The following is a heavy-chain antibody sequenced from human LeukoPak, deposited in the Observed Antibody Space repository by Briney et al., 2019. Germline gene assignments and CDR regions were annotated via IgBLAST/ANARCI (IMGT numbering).Heavy chain of an antibody. CDR3: ARVGEYGSGSYLVF. D-gene: IGHD3-10*01. CDR1: GYTFTGYY. V-gene: IGHV1-2*02. J-gene: IGHJ4*02. Sequence: ASVTVSCKASGYTFTGYYIHWVRQAPGQGLEWMGWINSNSGGTNNEQKFQGRVTLTRDTSISTAYMELSRLTSDDTAVYYCARVGEYGSGSYLVFWGQGTLVTVTS. CDR2: INSNSGGT.